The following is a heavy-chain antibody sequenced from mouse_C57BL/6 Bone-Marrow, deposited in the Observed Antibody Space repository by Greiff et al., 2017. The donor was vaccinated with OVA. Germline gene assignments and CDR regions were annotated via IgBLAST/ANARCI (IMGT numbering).Heavy chain of an antibody. CDR3: ARQEGYDYDGYYYAMDY. D-gene: IGHD2-4*01. Sequence: EVKLMESGGGLVQPGGSLKLSCAASGFTFSDYYMYWVRQTPEKRLEWVAYISNGGGSTYYPATVKGRFTISRDNAKNTLYLQMSRLKSEDTAMYYCARQEGYDYDGYYYAMDYWGQGTSVTVSS. V-gene: IGHV5-12*01. CDR1: GFTFSDYY. CDR2: ISNGGGST. J-gene: IGHJ4*01.